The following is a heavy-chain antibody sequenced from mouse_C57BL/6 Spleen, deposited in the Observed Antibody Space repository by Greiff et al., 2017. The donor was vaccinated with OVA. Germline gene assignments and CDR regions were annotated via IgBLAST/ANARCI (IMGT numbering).Heavy chain of an antibody. CDR1: GYTFTDYY. J-gene: IGHJ2*01. D-gene: IGHD2-10*02. CDR3: ARSVWSYFDY. Sequence: VQLQQSGPELVKPGASVKISCKASGYTFTDYYMNWVKQSHGKSLEWIGDINPNNGGTSYNQKFKGKATLTVDKSSSTAYMELRSLTSEDSAVYYCARSVWSYFDYWGQGTTLTVSS. V-gene: IGHV1-26*01. CDR2: INPNNGGT.